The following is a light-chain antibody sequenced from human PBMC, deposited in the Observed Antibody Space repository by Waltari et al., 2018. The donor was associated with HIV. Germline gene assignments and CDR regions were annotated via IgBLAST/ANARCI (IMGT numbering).Light chain of an antibody. Sequence: EIVLTQSPGTLSLSPGERATLSCRASQTVSSTSLAWYQQKPGQAPRLLIYGASSRATGIPDRFSGSGSGTDFTLTISRLEPEDFAVYYCQQYGTFPRTFGQGTKVEIK. CDR2: GAS. CDR3: QQYGTFPRT. CDR1: QTVSSTS. J-gene: IGKJ1*01. V-gene: IGKV3-20*01.